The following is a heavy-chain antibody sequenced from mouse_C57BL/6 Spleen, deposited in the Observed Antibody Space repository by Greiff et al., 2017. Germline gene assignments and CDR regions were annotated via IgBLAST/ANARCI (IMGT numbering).Heavy chain of an antibody. CDR3: ARYYYGSSFYWYFDV. V-gene: IGHV3-6*01. D-gene: IGHD1-1*01. J-gene: IGHJ1*03. CDR1: GYSITSGYY. Sequence: EVQVVESGPGLVKPSQSLSLTCSVTGYSITSGYYWNWIRQFPGNKLEWMGYISYDGSNNYNPSLKNRISITRDTSKNQFFLKLNSVTTEDTATYYCARYYYGSSFYWYFDVWGTGTTVTVSS. CDR2: ISYDGSN.